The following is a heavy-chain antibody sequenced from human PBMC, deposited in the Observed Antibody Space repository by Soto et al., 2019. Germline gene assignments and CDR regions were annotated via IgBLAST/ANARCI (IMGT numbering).Heavy chain of an antibody. CDR1: GLSLSNIW. CDR2: IKQGGTET. Sequence: GGSLRLSCVGSGLSLSNIWTSWVRQAPGKGLEWVANIKQGGTETYYVDSVKGRFTISKDHAKNSLYLQMNSLRVEDTALYYCASLDTARVETGGYWGQETLLTVSS. CDR3: ASLDTARVETGGY. J-gene: IGHJ4*02. D-gene: IGHD5-18*01. V-gene: IGHV3-7*01.